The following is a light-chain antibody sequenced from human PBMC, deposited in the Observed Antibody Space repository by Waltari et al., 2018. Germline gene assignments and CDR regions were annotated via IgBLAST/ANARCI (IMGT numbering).Light chain of an antibody. CDR1: HEIGIW. J-gene: IGKJ4*01. V-gene: IGKV1-12*01. CDR2: AAC. CDR3: QQTKSFPLT. Sequence: IQMNQSPFSVSAALRKRGHITCRASHEIGIWLYWYQHKPGRAPKVLIYAACSLQTGVPARFSGSGSGTDFTLTISSLQPEDFATYYCQQTKSFPLTFGGGTKVEIK.